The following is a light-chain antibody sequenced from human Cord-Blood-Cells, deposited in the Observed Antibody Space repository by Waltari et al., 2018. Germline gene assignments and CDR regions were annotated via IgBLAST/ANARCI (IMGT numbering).Light chain of an antibody. CDR3: QKYNSAPLT. CDR2: AAS. J-gene: IGKJ4*01. CDR1: QGISNY. V-gene: IGKV1-27*01. Sequence: DIQLTQYPSSLSASVGERVTITCRASQGISNYLAWYQHKPGKVPNLLIYAASTLQSGVPSRFSGSGSGTDFTLTISSLHPEDVATYYCQKYNSAPLTFGGGTKVEIK.